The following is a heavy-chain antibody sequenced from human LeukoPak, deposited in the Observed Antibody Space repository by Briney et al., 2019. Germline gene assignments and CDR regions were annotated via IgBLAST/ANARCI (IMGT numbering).Heavy chain of an antibody. CDR1: GFTFSNYW. CDR3: SRDSLSSCGGDCYSGLDV. D-gene: IGHD2-21*02. Sequence: GRSLRLSCAASGFTFSNYWMHWVRQAPGEALMWVSRIKSDGSSTTYADSVKGRFTISRDNAKNTLYLQMNSLRAEDTAVYYCSRDSLSSCGGDCYSGLDVWGQGTTVTVSS. CDR2: IKSDGSST. J-gene: IGHJ6*02. V-gene: IGHV3-74*01.